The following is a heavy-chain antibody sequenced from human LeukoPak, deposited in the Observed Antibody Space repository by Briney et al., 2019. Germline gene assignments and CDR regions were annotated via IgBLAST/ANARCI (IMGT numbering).Heavy chain of an antibody. V-gene: IGHV4-39*07. D-gene: IGHD3-22*01. CDR1: GGSISSSSYY. CDR2: IYYSGST. CDR3: AIDSSGYEYFDY. Sequence: PSETLSLTCTVSGGSISSSSYYWGWIRQPPGKGLEWIGSIYYSGSTYYNPSLKSRVTISVDTSKNQFSLKLSSVTAADTAVYYCAIDSSGYEYFDYWGQGTLVTVSS. J-gene: IGHJ4*02.